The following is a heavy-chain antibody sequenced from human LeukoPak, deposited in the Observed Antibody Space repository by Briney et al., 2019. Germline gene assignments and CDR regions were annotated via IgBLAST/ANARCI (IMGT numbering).Heavy chain of an antibody. D-gene: IGHD6-13*01. Sequence: PSETPSLTCTVSGGSISSYYWSWIRQPPREGLEWIGYIYCSGSTNYNPSLKSRVTISVDTSKNQFSLKLSSVTAADTAVYYCARTIAAAAPIDYWGQGTLVTVSS. J-gene: IGHJ4*02. CDR2: IYCSGST. V-gene: IGHV4-59*08. CDR3: ARTIAAAAPIDY. CDR1: GGSISSYY.